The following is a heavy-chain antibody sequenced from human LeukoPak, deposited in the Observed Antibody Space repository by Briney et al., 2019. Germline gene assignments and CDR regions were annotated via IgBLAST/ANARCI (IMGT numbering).Heavy chain of an antibody. Sequence: SQTLSLTCAVSGSSISSGGYSWSWIRQPPGKGLEWIGYIYHSGSTYYNPSLKSRVTISVDRSKNQFSLKLSSVTAADTAVYYCARGITVGAFDIWGQGTMVTVSS. CDR3: ARGITVGAFDI. D-gene: IGHD4-23*01. CDR1: GSSISSGGYS. J-gene: IGHJ3*02. CDR2: IYHSGST. V-gene: IGHV4-30-2*01.